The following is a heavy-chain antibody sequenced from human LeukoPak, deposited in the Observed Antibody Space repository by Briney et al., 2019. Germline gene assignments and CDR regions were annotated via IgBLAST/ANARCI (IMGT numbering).Heavy chain of an antibody. Sequence: ASVKVSCKVSGYSLTELSMHWLRQAPGKGLEWMGGFDPEDGETIYAQKFQGRVTMTEDTSTDTAYMELSSLRSEDTAVYYCARVPYYYGSGSFSYWGRRTLVTVSS. D-gene: IGHD3-10*01. J-gene: IGHJ4*02. CDR2: FDPEDGET. V-gene: IGHV1-24*01. CDR1: GYSLTELS. CDR3: ARVPYYYGSGSFSY.